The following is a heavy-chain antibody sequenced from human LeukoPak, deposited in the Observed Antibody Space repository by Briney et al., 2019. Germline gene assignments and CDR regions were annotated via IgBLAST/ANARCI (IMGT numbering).Heavy chain of an antibody. V-gene: IGHV1-69*05. CDR3: ARDQGSLTRSWYTGY. J-gene: IGHJ4*02. CDR2: IIPIFGTA. D-gene: IGHD6-13*01. Sequence: SVKVSCKASGGTFSSYAISWVRQAPGQGLEWMGGIIPIFGTANYAQKFQGRVTMTRDTSITTAYMDLSSLTPDDTAVYFCARDQGSLTRSWYTGYWGQGTQVTVSS. CDR1: GGTFSSYA.